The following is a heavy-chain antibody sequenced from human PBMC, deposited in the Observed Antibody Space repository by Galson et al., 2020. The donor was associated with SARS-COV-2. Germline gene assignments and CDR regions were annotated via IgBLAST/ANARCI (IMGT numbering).Heavy chain of an antibody. Sequence: GGSLRLSCAASGFTFDDYAMHWVRQAPGKGLEWVSGISWNSGSIGYADSVKGRFTISRDNAKNSLYLQMNSLRAEDTALYYCATNLGYCSSTSCYNNYWGQGTLVTVSS. CDR2: ISWNSGSI. J-gene: IGHJ4*02. CDR3: ATNLGYCSSTSCYNNY. D-gene: IGHD2-2*02. CDR1: GFTFDDYA. V-gene: IGHV3-9*01.